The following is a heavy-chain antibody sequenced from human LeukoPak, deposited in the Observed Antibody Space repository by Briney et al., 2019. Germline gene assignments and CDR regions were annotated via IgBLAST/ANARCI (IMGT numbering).Heavy chain of an antibody. Sequence: PGGSLRLSCAASGFTFSSYAMSWVRQAPGKGLEWVSTISGSGDNTYYPDSVKGRFTISRDNSKNTLYLQMNSLSAEDTSIYYCAILAGSAAATWGQGTLVTVSS. CDR2: ISGSGDNT. J-gene: IGHJ4*02. CDR1: GFTFSSYA. D-gene: IGHD6-13*01. V-gene: IGHV3-23*01. CDR3: AILAGSAAAT.